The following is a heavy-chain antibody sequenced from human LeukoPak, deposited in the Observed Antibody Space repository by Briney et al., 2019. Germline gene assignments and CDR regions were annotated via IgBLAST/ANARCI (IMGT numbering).Heavy chain of an antibody. CDR1: GGSISSYY. CDR2: IYYSGST. V-gene: IGHV4-59*12. Sequence: KPSETLSLTCTVSGGSISSYYWSWIRQPPGKGLEWIGYIYYSGSTNYNPSLKSRVTISVDTSKNQFSLKLSSVTAADTAVYYCARERRGYSYGTDAFDIWGQGTMVTVSS. CDR3: ARERRGYSYGTDAFDI. D-gene: IGHD5-18*01. J-gene: IGHJ3*02.